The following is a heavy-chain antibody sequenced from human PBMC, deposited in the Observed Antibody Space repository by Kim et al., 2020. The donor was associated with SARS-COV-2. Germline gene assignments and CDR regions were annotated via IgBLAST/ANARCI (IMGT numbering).Heavy chain of an antibody. CDR3: AKGREYYGSGSPFDY. CDR1: GFTFDDYA. V-gene: IGHV3-9*01. J-gene: IGHJ4*02. Sequence: GGSLRLSCAASGFTFDDYAMHWVRQAPGKGLEWVLGISWNSGSIGYADSVKGRFTISRDNAKNSLYLQMNSLRAEDTALYYCAKGREYYGSGSPFDYWGQGTLVTVSS. CDR2: ISWNSGSI. D-gene: IGHD3-10*01.